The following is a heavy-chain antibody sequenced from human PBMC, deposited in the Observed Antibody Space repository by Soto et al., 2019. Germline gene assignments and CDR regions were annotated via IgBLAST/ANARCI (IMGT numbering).Heavy chain of an antibody. CDR1: GGSFSGYY. CDR3: ARGRQGYSSGWYRGHHDAFDI. D-gene: IGHD6-19*01. Sequence: QVQLQQWGAGLLKPSETLSLTCAVYGGSFSGYYWSWIRQPPGKGLEWIGEINHSGSTNYNPSLKRRVTISVDTSKNQFSLKLSSVTAADTAVYYCARGRQGYSSGWYRGHHDAFDIWGQGTMVTVSS. CDR2: INHSGST. V-gene: IGHV4-34*01. J-gene: IGHJ3*02.